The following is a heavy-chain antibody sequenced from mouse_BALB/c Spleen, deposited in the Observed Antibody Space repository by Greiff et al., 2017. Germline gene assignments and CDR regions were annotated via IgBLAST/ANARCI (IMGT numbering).Heavy chain of an antibody. V-gene: IGHV14-3*02. CDR3: ARDALHYYGSRAYAMDY. J-gene: IGHJ4*01. D-gene: IGHD1-1*01. CDR1: GFNIKDTY. Sequence: VQLQQSGAELVKPGASVKLSCTASGFNIKDTYMHWVKQRPEQGLEWIGRIDPANGNTKYDPKFQGKATITADTSSNTAYLQLSSLTSEDTAVYYCARDALHYYGSRAYAMDYWGQGTSVTVSS. CDR2: IDPANGNT.